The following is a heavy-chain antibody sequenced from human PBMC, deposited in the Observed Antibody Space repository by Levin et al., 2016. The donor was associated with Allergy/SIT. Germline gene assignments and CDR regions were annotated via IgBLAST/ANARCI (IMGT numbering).Heavy chain of an antibody. CDR1: GFTFSSYG. V-gene: IGHV3-30*03. CDR3: LGDYGMDV. CDR2: ISYDGSNK. J-gene: IGHJ6*02. Sequence: GSLRLSCAASGFTFSSYGMHWVRQAPGKGLEWVAVISYDGSNKYYADSVKGRFTISRDNSKNTLYLQMNSLRAEDTAVYYCLGDYGMDVWGQGTTVTVSS. D-gene: IGHD3-16*01.